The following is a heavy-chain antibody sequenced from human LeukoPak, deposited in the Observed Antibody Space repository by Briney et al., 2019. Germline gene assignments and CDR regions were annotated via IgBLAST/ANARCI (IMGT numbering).Heavy chain of an antibody. CDR3: ARGYDSSGYPLDY. V-gene: IGHV4-39*01. CDR1: GGSISSRSYY. J-gene: IGHJ4*02. D-gene: IGHD3-22*01. CDR2: IYYSGNI. Sequence: SETLSLTCTVSGGSISSRSYYWGWIRQSPGKGLEWIGNIYYSGNIYYNPSLKSRVTISVDTSKNQFSLKLSSVTAADTAVYYCARGYDSSGYPLDYWGQGTLVTVSS.